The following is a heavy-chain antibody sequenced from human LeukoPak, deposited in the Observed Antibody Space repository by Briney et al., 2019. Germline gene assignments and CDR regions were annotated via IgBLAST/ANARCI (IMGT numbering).Heavy chain of an antibody. D-gene: IGHD3-22*01. Sequence: GGSLRLSCAASGFTFSSYGMHWVRQAPGKGLEWVANIKQDGSEKYYVDSVKGRFTISRDNSKNSLYLQMNSLRAEDAAVYYCARDAYYDSSGYTKNFDYWGQGTLVTVSS. J-gene: IGHJ4*02. V-gene: IGHV3-7*01. CDR1: GFTFSSYG. CDR2: IKQDGSEK. CDR3: ARDAYYDSSGYTKNFDY.